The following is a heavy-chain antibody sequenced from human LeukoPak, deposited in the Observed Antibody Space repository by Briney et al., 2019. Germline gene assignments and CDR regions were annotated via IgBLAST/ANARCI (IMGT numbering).Heavy chain of an antibody. CDR2: IYTSGST. J-gene: IGHJ6*03. Sequence: SESLSLTPTVSGGSPTSTSRSWIRQPPGEGLGWIGRIYTSGSTHYTTSLRSRVTMSVYTSKNQFSLKLSSVTAADTAVYYCARDKWFGELLRNPVFTNYYYYMDVWGKGTTVTVSS. D-gene: IGHD3-10*01. CDR3: ARDKWFGELLRNPVFTNYYYYMDV. V-gene: IGHV4-4*07. CDR1: GGSPTSTS.